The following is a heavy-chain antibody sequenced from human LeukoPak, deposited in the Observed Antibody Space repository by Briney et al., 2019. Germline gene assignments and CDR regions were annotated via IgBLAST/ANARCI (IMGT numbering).Heavy chain of an antibody. V-gene: IGHV1-18*01. Sequence: RASVKVSCKASGYTFTNYGISWVRQAPGQGLEWMGWISAYNGNTNYAQKLQGRVTMTTDTSTSTAYMELRSLRSDDTAVYYCARDFFYGSDRYYMDVWGKGTTVTVSS. CDR2: ISAYNGNT. CDR1: GYTFTNYG. J-gene: IGHJ6*03. D-gene: IGHD3-10*01. CDR3: ARDFFYGSDRYYMDV.